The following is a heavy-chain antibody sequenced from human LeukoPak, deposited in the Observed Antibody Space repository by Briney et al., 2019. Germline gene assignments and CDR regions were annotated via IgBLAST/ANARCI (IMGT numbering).Heavy chain of an antibody. CDR3: ARGAAAQYNWFDP. CDR1: GGSISSGDYY. J-gene: IGHJ5*02. Sequence: SQTLSLTCTVSGGSISSGDYYWGWIRQPPGKGLEWIGYIYYSGSTYYNPSLKSRVTISVDTSKNQFSLKLSSVTAADTAVYYCARGAAAQYNWFDPWGQGTLVTVSS. D-gene: IGHD6-13*01. V-gene: IGHV4-30-4*08. CDR2: IYYSGST.